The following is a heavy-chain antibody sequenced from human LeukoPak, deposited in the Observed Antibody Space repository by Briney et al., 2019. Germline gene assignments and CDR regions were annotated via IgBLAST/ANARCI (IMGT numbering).Heavy chain of an antibody. CDR1: RFIFSSYW. CDR2: INQDGSDK. V-gene: IGHV3-7*03. Sequence: QTGGSLRLSCATSRFIFSSYWMTWVRRTPGKWLEWVASINQDGSDKYYVDSVKGRFTISRDNAKNSLFLQMNSLRAEDTAVYYCARKGGYSYGPIDYWGQGNLVTVSS. D-gene: IGHD5-18*01. CDR3: ARKGGYSYGPIDY. J-gene: IGHJ4*02.